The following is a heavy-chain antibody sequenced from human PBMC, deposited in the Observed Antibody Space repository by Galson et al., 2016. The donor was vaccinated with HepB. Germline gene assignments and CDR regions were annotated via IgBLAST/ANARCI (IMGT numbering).Heavy chain of an antibody. Sequence: SVKVSCKASGGTFSSSALSWVRQAPGQGPEWMGTIIPIFGTTNSAQRFQGRVTITADASTSTAFMDLSSLRSEDTAVYYCTRVYSSTWYEGFDIWGQGTKVTVTS. D-gene: IGHD6-13*01. V-gene: IGHV1-69*13. CDR3: TRVYSSTWYEGFDI. CDR1: GGTFSSSA. J-gene: IGHJ3*02. CDR2: IIPIFGTT.